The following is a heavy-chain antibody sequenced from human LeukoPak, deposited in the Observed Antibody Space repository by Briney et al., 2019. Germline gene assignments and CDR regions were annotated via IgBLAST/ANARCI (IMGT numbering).Heavy chain of an antibody. V-gene: IGHV4-4*09. D-gene: IGHD3-10*01. CDR1: GGSISSYY. J-gene: IGHJ5*02. CDR2: IYTSRST. CDR3: ARHVYGTVNP. Sequence: SETLSLTCTVSGGSISSYYWSWIRQPPGKGLEWIGYIYTSRSTNYNPSLKSRVTISVDTSKNQFSLKLSSVTAADTAVYYCARHVYGTVNPWGQGTLVTVSS.